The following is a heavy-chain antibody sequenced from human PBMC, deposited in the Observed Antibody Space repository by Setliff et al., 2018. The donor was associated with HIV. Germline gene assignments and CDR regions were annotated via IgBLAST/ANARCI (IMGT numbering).Heavy chain of an antibody. J-gene: IGHJ2*01. D-gene: IGHD6-6*01. Sequence: SETLSLTCAVYGGSFSSYSWTWIRQPPGKGLEWIGEINRSGSTNYNPSLKSRLTIIVDTSKNQFSLKLNSVTAADTAVYYCARKEVIGPRRLYYYLDLGGRGTLVTVS. CDR1: GGSFSSYS. CDR3: ARKEVIGPRRLYYYLDL. V-gene: IGHV4-34*01. CDR2: INRSGST.